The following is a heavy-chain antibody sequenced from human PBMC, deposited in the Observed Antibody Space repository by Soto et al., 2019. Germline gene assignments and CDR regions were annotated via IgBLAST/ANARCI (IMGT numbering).Heavy chain of an antibody. CDR3: ARENYFDP. CDR2: IKPDGSDK. J-gene: IGHJ4*01. CDR1: GFTFHNYW. Sequence: PGGSLRLSCAAFGFTFHNYWMGWVRQTPDKGLEWVANIKPDGSDKYYVDSVKGRFTISRDNAKNSLYLEMNSLRAEDTAVYYCARENYFDPWGHGTLVTVSS. V-gene: IGHV3-7*01.